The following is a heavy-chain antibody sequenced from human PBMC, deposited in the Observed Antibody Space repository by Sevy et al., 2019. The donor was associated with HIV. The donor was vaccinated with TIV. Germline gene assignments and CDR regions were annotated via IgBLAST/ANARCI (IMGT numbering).Heavy chain of an antibody. CDR2: ISYDGSNK. CDR1: GFTFSSYA. D-gene: IGHD2-2*01. V-gene: IGHV3-30-3*01. J-gene: IGHJ6*02. CDR3: ASASLNQDIVVVPAATFYGMDV. Sequence: GGSLRLSCAASGFTFSSYAMHWVRQAPGKGLEWVAVISYDGSNKYYADSVKGRFTISGDNSKNTLYRQMNSLRAEETAVYYCASASLNQDIVVVPAATFYGMDVWGQGTTVTVSS.